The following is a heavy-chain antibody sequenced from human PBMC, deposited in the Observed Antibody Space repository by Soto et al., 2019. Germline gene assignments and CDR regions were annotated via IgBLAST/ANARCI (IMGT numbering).Heavy chain of an antibody. D-gene: IGHD2-15*01. V-gene: IGHV1-18*01. CDR1: GYTFTSYG. CDR2: ISAYNGNT. Sequence: QVQLVQSGAEVKKPGASVKVSCKASGYTFTSYGISWVRQAPGQGLEWMGWISAYNGNTNYAQKLQGRVTMTTDTSTSTAYMELRSLGSDDTAVYYCATGLEYCSGGSCYHYFDYWGQGTLVTVSS. CDR3: ATGLEYCSGGSCYHYFDY. J-gene: IGHJ4*02.